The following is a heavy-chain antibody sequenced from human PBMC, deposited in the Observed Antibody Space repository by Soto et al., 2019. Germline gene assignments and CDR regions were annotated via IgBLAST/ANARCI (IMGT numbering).Heavy chain of an antibody. CDR2: IYHSGST. J-gene: IGHJ5*02. D-gene: IGHD2-2*01. Sequence: LSLTCAVSGYSISSGYYWGWIRQPPGEGLEWIGSIYHSGSTYYNPSLKSRVTISVDTSKDQFSLKLSSVTAADTAVYYCARELVVPAAILNWFGPWGQGTLVTVSS. V-gene: IGHV4-38-2*02. CDR3: ARELVVPAAILNWFGP. CDR1: GYSISSGYY.